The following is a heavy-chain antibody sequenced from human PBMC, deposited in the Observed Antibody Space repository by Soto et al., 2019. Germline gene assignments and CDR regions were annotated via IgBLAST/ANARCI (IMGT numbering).Heavy chain of an antibody. Sequence: ASVKVSCKASGYTFTSYGISWVRQAPGQGLEWMGWISAYNGNTNYAQKLQGRVTMTTDTSTSTAYMELRSLRSDDTAVYYCARVHLGYCSGGSCSRNWFDPWGQGTLVTVSS. CDR1: GYTFTSYG. V-gene: IGHV1-18*01. J-gene: IGHJ5*02. CDR2: ISAYNGNT. D-gene: IGHD2-15*01. CDR3: ARVHLGYCSGGSCSRNWFDP.